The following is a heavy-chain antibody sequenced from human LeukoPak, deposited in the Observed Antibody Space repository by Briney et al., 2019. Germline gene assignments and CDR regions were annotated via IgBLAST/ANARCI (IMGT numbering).Heavy chain of an antibody. CDR1: GGSISSSSYY. Sequence: PSETLSLTCTVSGGSISSSSYYWGWIRQPPGKGLEWIGSIYYSGSTYYNPSLKSRVTISVDTSKNQFSLKLSSVTAADTAVYYCARLWGGRWFGELIPFFDYWGQGTLVTVSS. D-gene: IGHD3-10*01. CDR3: ARLWGGRWFGELIPFFDY. J-gene: IGHJ4*02. V-gene: IGHV4-39*01. CDR2: IYYSGST.